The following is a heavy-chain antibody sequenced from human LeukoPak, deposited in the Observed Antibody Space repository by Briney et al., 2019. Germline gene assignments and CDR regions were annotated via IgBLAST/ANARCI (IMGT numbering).Heavy chain of an antibody. J-gene: IGHJ5*02. CDR3: AKSVRDGYVANWFDP. D-gene: IGHD5-24*01. Sequence: GGSLRLSCAASGFTFATYAMSWVRQPPGKGLEWVSSISGSADITYYADSVKGRFTISRDNSKNTLYLQMNSLRAEDTAVYYCAKSVRDGYVANWFDPWGQGTLVTVSS. V-gene: IGHV3-23*01. CDR1: GFTFATYA. CDR2: ISGSADIT.